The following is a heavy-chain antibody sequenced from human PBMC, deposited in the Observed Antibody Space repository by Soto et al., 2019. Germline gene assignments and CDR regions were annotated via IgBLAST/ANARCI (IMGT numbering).Heavy chain of an antibody. J-gene: IGHJ5*02. Sequence: QVQLVESGGGVVQPGRSLRLSCAASGFTFSSYGMHWVRQAPGKALEWVAVISYAGSNKYYADSVKARFTISRDNSKNRVSLPMNSLRAEDTDVYYCAKGGGGSYNWFDPWGQGTLVTVSS. V-gene: IGHV3-30*18. CDR1: GFTFSSYG. CDR3: AKGGGGSYNWFDP. CDR2: ISYAGSNK. D-gene: IGHD1-26*01.